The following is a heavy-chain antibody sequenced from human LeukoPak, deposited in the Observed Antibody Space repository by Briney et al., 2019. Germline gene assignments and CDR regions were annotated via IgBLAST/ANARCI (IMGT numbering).Heavy chain of an antibody. D-gene: IGHD3-16*01. CDR2: IYSGGST. Sequence: GGSLRLSCAASGFTVRSNYMGWVRQAPGKGLEWVSVIYSGGSTYYADSVKGRFTISRDNSKNTLYLQMNSLRAEDTAVYYCARDSSLIKHSTDAFDIWGQGTMVTVSS. CDR1: GFTVRSNY. J-gene: IGHJ3*02. V-gene: IGHV3-66*02. CDR3: ARDSSLIKHSTDAFDI.